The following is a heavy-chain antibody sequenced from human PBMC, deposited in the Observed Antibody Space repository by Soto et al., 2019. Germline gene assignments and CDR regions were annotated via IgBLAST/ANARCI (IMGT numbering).Heavy chain of an antibody. CDR1: GYVFTSFS. CDR2: INTGNGDS. CDR3: ATSKTIVRPGFDY. D-gene: IGHD1-26*01. V-gene: IGHV1-3*04. Sequence: SSMKVSCKPSGYVFTSFSIHWMRQAPGQGPEWMGWINTGNGDSKYLEKFQDGVTITRETSATTAYMEMSSLRSEDTAVYYCATSKTIVRPGFDYWGQGTLVTVSS. J-gene: IGHJ4*02.